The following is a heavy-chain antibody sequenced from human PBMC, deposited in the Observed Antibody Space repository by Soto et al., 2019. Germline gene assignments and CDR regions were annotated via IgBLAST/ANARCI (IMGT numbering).Heavy chain of an antibody. Sequence: QVQLVQSGTEVKKPGASVKVSCKASGYTFSSYGIHWVRQAPGQRLEWMGWINAANGDTKYSPKFQGRVTITRDTAASTAYMGLSSLRSEDTAVYYCVRSHVSATGIDWFDPWGQGTLVTVSS. V-gene: IGHV1-3*01. CDR3: VRSHVSATGIDWFDP. D-gene: IGHD6-13*01. CDR1: GYTFSSYG. J-gene: IGHJ5*02. CDR2: INAANGDT.